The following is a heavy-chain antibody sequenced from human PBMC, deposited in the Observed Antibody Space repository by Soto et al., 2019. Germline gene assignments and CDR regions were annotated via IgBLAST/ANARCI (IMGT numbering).Heavy chain of an antibody. J-gene: IGHJ5*02. CDR2: MNPSTGNT. D-gene: IGHD6-19*01. CDR3: ARGHIIEAGGFDP. CDR1: GYTFTSYD. Sequence: QVQLVQSGAEVKKPGASVKVSCKASGYTFTSYDVIWVRQATGQGRDCMGWMNPSTGNTDSAEKFQGRLTMTRNTSISTVYMELSSLSFEDTAVYYCARGHIIEAGGFDPWGQGTLVTVSS. V-gene: IGHV1-8*01.